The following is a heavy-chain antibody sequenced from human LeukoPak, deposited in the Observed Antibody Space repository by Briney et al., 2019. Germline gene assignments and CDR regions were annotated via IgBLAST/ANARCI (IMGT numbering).Heavy chain of an antibody. CDR3: ATDPFSSSWFGPGDY. CDR1: GYTLTELS. Sequence: GASVKVSCKVSGYTLTELSMHWVRQAPGEGLEWMGGFDPEDGETIYAQKFQGRVTMTEDTSTDTAYMELSRLRSEDTAVYYCATDPFSSSWFGPGDYWGQGALVTVSS. CDR2: FDPEDGET. V-gene: IGHV1-24*01. D-gene: IGHD6-13*01. J-gene: IGHJ4*02.